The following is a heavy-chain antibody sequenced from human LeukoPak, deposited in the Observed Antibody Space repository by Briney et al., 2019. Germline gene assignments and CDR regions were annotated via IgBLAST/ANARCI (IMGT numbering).Heavy chain of an antibody. V-gene: IGHV4-39*01. CDR1: GGSISSSSYY. D-gene: IGHD3-10*01. CDR2: IYYSGST. J-gene: IGHJ4*02. CDR3: ARHTYYYGSGRTRPYDY. Sequence: SETLSLTCTVSGGSISSSSYYWGWIRQPPGKGLEWIGSIYYSGSTYYNPSLKSRVTISVDTSKNQFSLKLSSVTAADTAVYYCARHTYYYGSGRTRPYDYWGQGTLVTVSS.